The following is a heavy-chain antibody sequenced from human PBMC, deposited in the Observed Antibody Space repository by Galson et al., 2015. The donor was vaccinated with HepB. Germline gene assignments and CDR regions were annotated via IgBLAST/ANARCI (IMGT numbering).Heavy chain of an antibody. CDR1: EFTFGNYW. CDR2: IKPDGSGK. CDR3: ARVDGNGWSSY. Sequence: SLRLSCAASEFTFGNYWMGWVRQAPGKGLEWVANIKPDGSGKYYVGSVKGRFTISRDNANNSLYLQMNSLRAEDTAVYYCARVDGNGWSSYWGQGTLVSVSS. J-gene: IGHJ4*02. V-gene: IGHV3-7*01. D-gene: IGHD6-19*01.